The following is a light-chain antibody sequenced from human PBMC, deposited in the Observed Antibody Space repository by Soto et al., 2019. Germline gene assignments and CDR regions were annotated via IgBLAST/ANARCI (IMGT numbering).Light chain of an antibody. Sequence: EIVMTQSPVTLSVSPGERATLSCRASQNISRSLAWYQQKPGQAPRLLIHGASTRATGFPARFSGSGSGTDFTLTISSLQSEDFAVYYCQQYNNWPWTFGQGTKVDIK. CDR2: GAS. CDR1: QNISRS. J-gene: IGKJ1*01. CDR3: QQYNNWPWT. V-gene: IGKV3-15*01.